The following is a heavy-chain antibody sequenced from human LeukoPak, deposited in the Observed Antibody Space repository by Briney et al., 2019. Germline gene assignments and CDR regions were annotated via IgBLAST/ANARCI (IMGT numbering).Heavy chain of an antibody. Sequence: ASVKVSCKASGYTFTSYYMHWVRQAPGQGLEWMGGIIPIFGTANYAQKFQGRVTITADESTSTAYMELSSLRSEDTAVYYCARDRQVVPAAINYDWFDPWGQGTLVTVSS. D-gene: IGHD2-2*02. J-gene: IGHJ5*02. CDR2: IIPIFGTA. CDR3: ARDRQVVPAAINYDWFDP. CDR1: GYTFTSYY. V-gene: IGHV1-69*13.